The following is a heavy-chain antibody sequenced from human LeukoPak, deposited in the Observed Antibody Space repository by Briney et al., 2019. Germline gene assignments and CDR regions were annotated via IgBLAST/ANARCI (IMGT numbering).Heavy chain of an antibody. Sequence: PGGSLRLSCAASGFTFSNYWMTWVRQAPGKGLEWVAHINQDGSKEYYMDSVKARFTGSRDNAKNSLSLQMNSLRAEDTAVYYCVQDGGVSRYDLLDYWGQGTLVTVSS. CDR1: GFTFSNYW. D-gene: IGHD5-12*01. J-gene: IGHJ4*02. CDR2: INQDGSKE. V-gene: IGHV3-7*01. CDR3: VQDGGVSRYDLLDY.